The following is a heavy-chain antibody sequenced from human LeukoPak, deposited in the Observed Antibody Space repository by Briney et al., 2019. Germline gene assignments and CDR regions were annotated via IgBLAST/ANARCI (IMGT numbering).Heavy chain of an antibody. CDR2: IYYSGST. CDR3: ATVYSSSYDAFDI. CDR1: GGSISSYY. Sequence: SETLSLTCTVSGGSISSYYWSRIRQPPGKGLEWIGYIYYSGSTNYNPSLKSRVTISVDTSKNQFSLKLSSVTAADTAVYYCATVYSSSYDAFDIWGQGTMVTVSS. V-gene: IGHV4-59*01. J-gene: IGHJ3*02. D-gene: IGHD6-13*01.